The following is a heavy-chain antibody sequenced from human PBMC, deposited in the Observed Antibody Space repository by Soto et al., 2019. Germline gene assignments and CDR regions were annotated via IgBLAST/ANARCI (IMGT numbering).Heavy chain of an antibody. CDR3: ARCSVSYTRGLDY. J-gene: IGHJ4*02. D-gene: IGHD1-26*01. V-gene: IGHV3-72*01. CDR2: SRNKANSYST. Sequence: EVQLVESGGGLVQPGGSLRLSCAASGFTFSDHYMDWVRQAPGKGLEWVGRSRNKANSYSTEYAASVKGRFTISRYESKNSLHLKMNSIKTEDTAVYYCARCSVSYTRGLDYWGQGTLVTVSS. CDR1: GFTFSDHY.